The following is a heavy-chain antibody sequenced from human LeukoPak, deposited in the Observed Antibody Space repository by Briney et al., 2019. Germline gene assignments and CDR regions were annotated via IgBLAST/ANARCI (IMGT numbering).Heavy chain of an antibody. CDR3: ARDNYAGANWFDP. Sequence: ASVKVSCKASGFTFATYGFSWLRQAPGQGLEWMGGIIPIFGTANYAQKFRGRVTITTDESTSTAYMELSSLRSEDTAVYYCARDNYAGANWFDPWGQGTLVTVSS. D-gene: IGHD1-7*01. CDR1: GFTFATYG. J-gene: IGHJ5*02. CDR2: IIPIFGTA. V-gene: IGHV1-69*05.